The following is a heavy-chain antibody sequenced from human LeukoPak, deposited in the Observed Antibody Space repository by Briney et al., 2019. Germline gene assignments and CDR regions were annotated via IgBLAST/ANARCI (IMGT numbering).Heavy chain of an antibody. V-gene: IGHV4-59*01. CDR1: GGSISSSY. D-gene: IGHD3-3*01. Sequence: SETLSLTCTVPGGSISSSYWSWIRQPPGKGLECIGYIYYSGNTNYNPSLKSRVTISVDTSKNQFSLKLSSVTAADTAVYYCARGVTSSYYYYYMDVWGKGTTVTVSS. CDR3: ARGVTSSYYYYYMDV. CDR2: IYYSGNT. J-gene: IGHJ6*03.